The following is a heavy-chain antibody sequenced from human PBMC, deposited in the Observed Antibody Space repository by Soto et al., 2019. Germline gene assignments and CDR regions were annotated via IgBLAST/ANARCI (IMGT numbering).Heavy chain of an antibody. J-gene: IGHJ5*02. CDR3: ARDPPYSGYGDNWFDP. CDR2: ISSSGSTI. D-gene: IGHD5-12*01. V-gene: IGHV3-11*01. Sequence: GGSLRLSCAASGFTFSDYYMSWIRQDPGKGLEWVSYISSSGSTIYYADSVKGRFTISRDNAKNSLYLQMNSLRAEDTAVYYCARDPPYSGYGDNWFDPWGQGTLVTVSS. CDR1: GFTFSDYY.